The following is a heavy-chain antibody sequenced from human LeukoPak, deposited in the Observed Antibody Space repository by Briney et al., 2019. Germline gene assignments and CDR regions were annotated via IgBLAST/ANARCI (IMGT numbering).Heavy chain of an antibody. CDR2: INHSGST. V-gene: IGHV4-34*01. D-gene: IGHD6-19*01. CDR3: ARGLVAVAGRGGYGY. Sequence: SETLSPTSAVYAGSFSGYYWSWIRHPPGNGLEWIGEINHSGSTNYNPPLKSRVTISVDTSKNQFSLKLSSVTAADTAVYYCARGLVAVAGRGGYGYWGQGTLVTVSS. CDR1: AGSFSGYY. J-gene: IGHJ4*02.